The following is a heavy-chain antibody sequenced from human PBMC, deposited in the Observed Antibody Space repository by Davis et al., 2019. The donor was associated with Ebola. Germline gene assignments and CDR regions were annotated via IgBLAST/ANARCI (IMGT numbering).Heavy chain of an antibody. CDR2: ISSSSSTI. Sequence: GESLKISCAASGFTFSSYSMNWVRQAPGKGLEWVSYISSSSSTIYYADSVKGRFTISRDNAKNSLYLQMNSLRDEDTAVYYCARDRCSGESCYRNSFDIWGQGTMVSVSS. J-gene: IGHJ3*02. CDR1: GFTFSSYS. D-gene: IGHD2-15*01. V-gene: IGHV3-48*02. CDR3: ARDRCSGESCYRNSFDI.